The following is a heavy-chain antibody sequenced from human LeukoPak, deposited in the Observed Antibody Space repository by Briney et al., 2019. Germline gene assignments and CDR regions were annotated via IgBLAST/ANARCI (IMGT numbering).Heavy chain of an antibody. Sequence: GGSLRLSCAASGFSLSSYSMNWVRQAPGKGLEWVSSITISSNFIYYADSVKGRFTISRDNAKSSLFLQMNSLRAEDTAVYFCARDGHGDGFLAGYSYFGMDVWGQGTTVTVSS. CDR1: GFSLSSYS. CDR2: ITISSNFI. J-gene: IGHJ6*02. D-gene: IGHD3-9*01. V-gene: IGHV3-21*01. CDR3: ARDGHGDGFLAGYSYFGMDV.